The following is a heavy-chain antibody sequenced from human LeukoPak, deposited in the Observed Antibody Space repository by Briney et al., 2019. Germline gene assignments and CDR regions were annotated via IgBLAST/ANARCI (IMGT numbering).Heavy chain of an antibody. J-gene: IGHJ5*02. Sequence: GGSLRLSCAASGITFSTYAMNWVRQAPGKGLEWVSVISGSAASTSYADSVKGRFTISRDNAKNTLYLQMDSLRAEDTAVYYCSRGPSQLPSPWGQGALVTVSS. CDR2: ISGSAAST. V-gene: IGHV3-23*01. CDR1: GITFSTYA. CDR3: SRGPSQLPSP. D-gene: IGHD2-2*01.